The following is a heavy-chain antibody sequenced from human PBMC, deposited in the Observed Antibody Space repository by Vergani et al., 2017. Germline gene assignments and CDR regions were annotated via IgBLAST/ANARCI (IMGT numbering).Heavy chain of an antibody. CDR1: GGSFNTYY. Sequence: QVQLEESGPGLVKPSETLSLTCTVSGGSFNTYYWSWIRQSPGKGLEWIGYIYSTGSTNYNPSLNSRVTISVDTSKNQFSLKLSSVTAADTAVYYCGRSGLISPRNWFDPWGQGTLVTVSS. J-gene: IGHJ5*02. CDR2: IYSTGST. CDR3: GRSGLISPRNWFDP. V-gene: IGHV4-59*08. D-gene: IGHD2-15*01.